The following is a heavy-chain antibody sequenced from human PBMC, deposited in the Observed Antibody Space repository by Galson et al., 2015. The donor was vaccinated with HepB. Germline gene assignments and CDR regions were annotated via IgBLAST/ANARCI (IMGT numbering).Heavy chain of an antibody. CDR1: GFTFNTYA. CDR3: ARVGCSSTICYLPGAFDV. CDR2: ISYDGGNK. Sequence: SLRLSCAASGFTFNTYAMNWVRQAPGKGLEWLALISYDGGNKYYADSVKGRFTISRDSSENTLYLQMNSLRADDTAVYWCARVGCSSTICYLPGAFDVWGQGTMVTVSS. J-gene: IGHJ3*01. D-gene: IGHD2-2*01. V-gene: IGHV3-30-3*01.